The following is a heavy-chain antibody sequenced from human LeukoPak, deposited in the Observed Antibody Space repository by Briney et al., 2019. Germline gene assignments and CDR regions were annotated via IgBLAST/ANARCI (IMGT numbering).Heavy chain of an antibody. V-gene: IGHV3-7*01. CDR3: ARDSRIRVHYDFWSGYFSDGDDY. CDR2: IKQDGSEK. CDR1: GFTFSSYW. J-gene: IGHJ4*02. D-gene: IGHD3-3*01. Sequence: GGSLRLSCAASGFTFSSYWMSWVRQAPGKGLEWVANIKQDGSEKYYVDSVKGRFTISRDNAKNSLYLQMNSLRAEDTAVYYCARDSRIRVHYDFWSGYFSDGDDYWGQGTLVTVSS.